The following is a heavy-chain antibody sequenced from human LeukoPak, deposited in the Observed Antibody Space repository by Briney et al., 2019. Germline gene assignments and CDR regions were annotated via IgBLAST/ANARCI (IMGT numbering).Heavy chain of an antibody. Sequence: SETLSLTCTVSGGSISSYYWSWIRQPPGKGLEWIGYIYYSGSTNYNPSLKSRVTISVDTSKNQFSLKLSSVTAAVTAVYYCAREVFWSCSNWFDPWGQGTLVTVSS. CDR2: IYYSGST. V-gene: IGHV4-59*01. J-gene: IGHJ5*02. D-gene: IGHD3-3*01. CDR1: GGSISSYY. CDR3: AREVFWSCSNWFDP.